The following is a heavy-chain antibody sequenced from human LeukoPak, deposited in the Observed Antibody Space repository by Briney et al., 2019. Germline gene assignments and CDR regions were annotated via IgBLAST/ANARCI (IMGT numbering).Heavy chain of an antibody. V-gene: IGHV1-69*04. Sequence: ASVKVSCKASGGTFSSYAISWVRQAPGQGLEWMGRIIPILGIANYAQKFQGRVTITADKSTSTAYMELSSLRSEDTAVYYCARYYGGKGYWYFDLWGRGTLVTVSS. CDR1: GGTFSSYA. CDR2: IIPILGIA. D-gene: IGHD4-23*01. J-gene: IGHJ2*01. CDR3: ARYYGGKGYWYFDL.